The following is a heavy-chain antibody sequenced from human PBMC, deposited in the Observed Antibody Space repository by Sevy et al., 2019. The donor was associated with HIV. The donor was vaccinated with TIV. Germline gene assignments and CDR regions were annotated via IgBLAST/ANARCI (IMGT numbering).Heavy chain of an antibody. CDR1: GFTFSKYS. D-gene: IGHD2-2*01. Sequence: GGSLRLSCVASGFTFSKYSMSWVRQTPGKGLEWVSTLSFACGRINYADSVKGRFTMSRDDSRNTFYLQMDSLRAEDTAIYYCARAGCSKPHDYWGQGTLVTVSS. CDR3: ARAGCSKPHDY. V-gene: IGHV3-23*01. J-gene: IGHJ4*02. CDR2: LSFACGRI.